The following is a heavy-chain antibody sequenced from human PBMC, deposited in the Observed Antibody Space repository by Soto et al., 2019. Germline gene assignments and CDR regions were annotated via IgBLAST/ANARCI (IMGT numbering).Heavy chain of an antibody. J-gene: IGHJ6*02. D-gene: IGHD3-22*01. CDR2: ISGSGGST. CDR1: GFTFSSYA. Sequence: SCAASGFTFSSYAMSWVRQAPGKGLEWVSAISGSGGSTYYADSVKGRFTISRDNSKNTLYLQMNSLRAEDTAVYYCAKYLPYYYDSSGHYGYYYGMDVWGQGTTVTVSS. V-gene: IGHV3-23*01. CDR3: AKYLPYYYDSSGHYGYYYGMDV.